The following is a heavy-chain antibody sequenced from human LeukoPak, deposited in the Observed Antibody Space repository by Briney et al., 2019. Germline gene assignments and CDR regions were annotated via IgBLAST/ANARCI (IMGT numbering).Heavy chain of an antibody. CDR2: INPSGGST. D-gene: IGHD6-19*01. Sequence: ASVKVSCKASGYTFTNYYIHWVRQAPGQGLECMGIINPSGGSTSYAQKFQGRVTITRNTSISTAYMELSSLRSEDTAVYYCARAIAVAGTPNFDYWGQGTLVTVSS. J-gene: IGHJ4*02. CDR3: ARAIAVAGTPNFDY. V-gene: IGHV1-46*01. CDR1: GYTFTNYY.